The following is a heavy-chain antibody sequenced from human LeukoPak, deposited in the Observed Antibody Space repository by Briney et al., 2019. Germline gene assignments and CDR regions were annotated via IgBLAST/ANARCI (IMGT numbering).Heavy chain of an antibody. D-gene: IGHD6-13*01. Sequence: PGGSLRLSCAASGFTFSSYAMSWVRQAPGKGLEWVSAISGSGGSTYYADSVKGRFTISRDNSKNTLYLQMNSLRAEDMAVYYCAKPRAVIAAAGRDAFDIWGQGTMVTVSS. CDR1: GFTFSSYA. CDR3: AKPRAVIAAAGRDAFDI. CDR2: ISGSGGST. J-gene: IGHJ3*02. V-gene: IGHV3-23*01.